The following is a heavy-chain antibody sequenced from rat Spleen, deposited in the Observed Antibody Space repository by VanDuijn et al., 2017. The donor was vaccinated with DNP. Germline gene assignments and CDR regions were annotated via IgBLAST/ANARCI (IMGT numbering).Heavy chain of an antibody. V-gene: IGHV5-25*01. CDR1: GFTFSNYD. J-gene: IGHJ2*01. CDR2: ISTSGGST. CDR3: ARNYVDY. Sequence: EVQLVESGGGLVQPGRSLKLSCAASGFTFSNYDMAWVRQAPTKGLEWVASISTSGGSTYYRDSVKGRFTVSRDNAKSTLYLQMDSLRSEDTDTYYCARNYVDYWGQGVMVTVSS.